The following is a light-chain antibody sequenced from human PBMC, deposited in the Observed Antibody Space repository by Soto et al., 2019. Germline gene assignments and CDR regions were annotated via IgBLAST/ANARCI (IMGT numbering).Light chain of an antibody. V-gene: IGKV1-39*01. J-gene: IGKJ4*01. CDR1: QTSGAY. Sequence: DIQLTQSPSSLSASLGDRVTITCRASQTSGAYLNWYQQKPDQAPRLLIHGGATLQRGVPSRFSGSGSRTEFTLTITDLQPEDFASYYCQQNFNFPLTFGGGTRVEIK. CDR2: GGA. CDR3: QQNFNFPLT.